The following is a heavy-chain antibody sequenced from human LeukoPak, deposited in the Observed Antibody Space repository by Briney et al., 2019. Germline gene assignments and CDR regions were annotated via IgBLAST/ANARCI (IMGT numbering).Heavy chain of an antibody. Sequence: SETLSLTCTVSGGSISSGGYYWSWIRQHPGKGLEWIGYIYYSGSTYYNPSLKSRVTISVDTSKNQFSLKLSSVTAADTAVYYCAREVGGTVTLTLASYYYYYMDVWGKGTTVTVSS. J-gene: IGHJ6*03. CDR3: AREVGGTVTLTLASYYYYYMDV. CDR2: IYYSGST. CDR1: GGSISSGGYY. D-gene: IGHD4-11*01. V-gene: IGHV4-31*03.